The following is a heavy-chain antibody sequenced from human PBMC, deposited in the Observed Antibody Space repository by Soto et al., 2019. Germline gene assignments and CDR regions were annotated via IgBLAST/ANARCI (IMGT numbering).Heavy chain of an antibody. CDR1: RGSFNAYS. J-gene: IGHJ6*02. CDR3: ARGLRYSGMDV. CDR2: IDHSGST. Sequence: ASEILSLTCAVHRGSFNAYSWTWIRQPPGKGLEWIGEIDHSGSTTYNPSLKSRITMSVDTSKNQFSLNVSSMTAADTAVYYCARGLRYSGMDVWGQGTLVTVSS. V-gene: IGHV4-34*01.